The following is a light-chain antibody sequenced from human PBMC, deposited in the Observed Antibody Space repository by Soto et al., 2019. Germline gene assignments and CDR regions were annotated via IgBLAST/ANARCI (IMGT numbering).Light chain of an antibody. CDR3: CSFAGTGTFGGYV. J-gene: IGLJ1*01. CDR1: SSDVGGYNY. V-gene: IGLV2-14*01. Sequence: QSALTQPASVSGSPGQSITISCTGTSSDVGGYNYVSWYQQHPGKAPKLMIYEVSNRPSGVSNRFSGSKSGNTASLTISGLQAEDEADYYCCSFAGTGTFGGYVFGTGTKVTVL. CDR2: EVS.